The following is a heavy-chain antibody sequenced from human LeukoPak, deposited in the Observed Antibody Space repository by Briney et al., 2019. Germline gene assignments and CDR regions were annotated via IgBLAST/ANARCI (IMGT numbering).Heavy chain of an antibody. Sequence: SGPTLVNPPQTLTLTCTLSGFSLRTSGVGVGWIRQPPGKALERLALIYWGDGRRYSPSLKSRLIITKDTPKNQVVLIMTNMDPVDTATYYCAHSVYGSGWYYFDHWGQGALVTVSS. CDR2: IYWGDGR. D-gene: IGHD6-19*01. CDR1: GFSLRTSGVG. CDR3: AHSVYGSGWYYFDH. J-gene: IGHJ4*02. V-gene: IGHV2-5*02.